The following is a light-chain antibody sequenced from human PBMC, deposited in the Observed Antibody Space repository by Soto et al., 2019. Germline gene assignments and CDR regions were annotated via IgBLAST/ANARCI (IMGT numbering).Light chain of an antibody. CDR3: CSYAGRKVV. CDR1: SSDVGSYNL. J-gene: IGLJ2*01. V-gene: IGLV2-23*01. Sequence: QSALTQPASVSGSPGQSITISCTGTSSDVGSYNLVSWYQQHPGKAPKLMIYECSKRPSGVANRFSGSKSGNTASLTISGLTAEDDADYYCCSYAGRKVVFGGGTKLTVL. CDR2: ECS.